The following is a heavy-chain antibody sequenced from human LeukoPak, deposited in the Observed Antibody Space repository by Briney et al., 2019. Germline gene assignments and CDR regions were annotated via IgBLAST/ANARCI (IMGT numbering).Heavy chain of an antibody. CDR1: GGSISSYY. D-gene: IGHD3-9*01. CDR2: IYYSGST. Sequence: SETLSLTCTVSGGSISSYYWSWIRQPPGKGLEWIGYIYYSGSTNYNPSLKSRVTISVDTSKNQFSLKLSSVTAADTAVYYCARPILLTGGAFDIWGQGTMVTVSS. V-gene: IGHV4-59*01. CDR3: ARPILLTGGAFDI. J-gene: IGHJ3*02.